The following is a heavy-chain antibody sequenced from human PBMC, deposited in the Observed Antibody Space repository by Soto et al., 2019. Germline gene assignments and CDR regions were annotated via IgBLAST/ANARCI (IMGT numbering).Heavy chain of an antibody. Sequence: EVQLVESGGGLVQPGRSLRLSCAASGFTFDDYAMHWVRQAPGKGLEWVSGISWNSGSIGYADSVKGRFTISRDNAKKSLYLQMNSRRAEDTALYYCAKGGYSSGWYGDYWGQGTLVTVSS. J-gene: IGHJ4*02. CDR3: AKGGYSSGWYGDY. D-gene: IGHD6-19*01. CDR1: GFTFDDYA. V-gene: IGHV3-9*01. CDR2: ISWNSGSI.